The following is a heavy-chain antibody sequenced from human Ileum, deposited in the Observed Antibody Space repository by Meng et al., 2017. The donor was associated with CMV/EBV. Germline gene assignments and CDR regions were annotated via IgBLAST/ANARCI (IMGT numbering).Heavy chain of an antibody. V-gene: IGHV4-31*01. D-gene: IGHD6-6*01. CDR3: AISPGVAAPNWFDP. Sequence: SGGSIVSGGCYWSWIRQYPGKGLEWIGSISYSGRTYYSPSLKSPVTISVDTSKNQFSLKLSSVPAADTAVYYCAISPGVAAPNWFDPWGQGTLVTVSS. CDR1: GGSIVSGGCY. CDR2: ISYSGRT. J-gene: IGHJ5*02.